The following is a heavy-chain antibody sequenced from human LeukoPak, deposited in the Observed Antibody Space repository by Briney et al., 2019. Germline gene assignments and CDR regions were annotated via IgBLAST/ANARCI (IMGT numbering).Heavy chain of an antibody. CDR3: ARVSYQEGVDY. CDR2: IYYSGST. D-gene: IGHD2-2*01. J-gene: IGHJ4*02. CDR1: GGSISSSSYY. V-gene: IGHV4-39*07. Sequence: PSETLSLTCTVSGGSISSSSYYWGWIRQPPGKGLEWIGSIYYSGSTYYNPSLKSRVTISVDTSKNQFSLKLSSVTAADTAVYYCARVSYQEGVDYWGQGTLVTVSS.